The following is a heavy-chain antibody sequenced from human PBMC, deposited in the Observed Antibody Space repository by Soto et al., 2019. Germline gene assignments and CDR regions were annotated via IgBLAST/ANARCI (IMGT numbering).Heavy chain of an antibody. J-gene: IGHJ4*02. CDR1: DGSISSGHW. D-gene: IGHD6-6*01. V-gene: IGHV4-4*02. CDR3: AKSGEYSMDY. CDR2: IHHSGST. Sequence: SDTLSLTCVVSDGSISSGHWWSWVRQSPEKGLEWIGEIHHSGSTSYHPSFKSRVIMSVDNSKNQFSLTLNSIDVADTALYYCAKSGEYSMDYWGQGTLVTVS.